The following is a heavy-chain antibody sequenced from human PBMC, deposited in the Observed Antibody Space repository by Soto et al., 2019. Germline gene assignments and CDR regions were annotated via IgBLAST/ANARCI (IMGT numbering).Heavy chain of an antibody. CDR1: GGSIYRSGYY. Sequence: SETLSLTCTVSGGSIYRSGYYWSWIRQPPGKGLEWIGYIYYSGSTNYNPSLKSRVTISVDTSKNQFSLKLSSVTAADTAVYYCARDGYSSSWSNWFDPWGQGTLVTVSS. J-gene: IGHJ5*02. CDR3: ARDGYSSSWSNWFDP. V-gene: IGHV4-61*08. D-gene: IGHD6-13*01. CDR2: IYYSGST.